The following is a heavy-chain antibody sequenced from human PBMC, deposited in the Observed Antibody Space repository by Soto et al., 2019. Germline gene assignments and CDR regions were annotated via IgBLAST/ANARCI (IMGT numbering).Heavy chain of an antibody. CDR3: ARLTPEIQWLPPYYYYYGMDV. CDR1: GYTFTSYG. CDR2: ISAYNGNT. Sequence: ASVQVSCKASGYTFTSYGISWLRQAPGQGLERMGWISAYNGNTNYAQKLQGRVTMTTDTSTSTAYMELRSLRSDDTAVYYCARLTPEIQWLPPYYYYYGMDVWGQGTTVTVSS. V-gene: IGHV1-18*01. J-gene: IGHJ6*02. D-gene: IGHD6-19*01.